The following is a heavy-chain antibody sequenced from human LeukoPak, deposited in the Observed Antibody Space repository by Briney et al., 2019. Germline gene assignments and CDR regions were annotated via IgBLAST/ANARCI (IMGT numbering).Heavy chain of an antibody. CDR2: IIPILGIA. Sequence: RASVKVSCKASGGTFSSYTISWVRQAPGQGLEWMGRIIPILGIANYAQKFQGRVTITADKSTSTAYMELSSLRSEDTAVYYCAALVPAAIGRLFDPWGQRPLVTVSS. CDR1: GGTFSSYT. V-gene: IGHV1-69*02. D-gene: IGHD2-2*02. CDR3: AALVPAAIGRLFDP. J-gene: IGHJ5*02.